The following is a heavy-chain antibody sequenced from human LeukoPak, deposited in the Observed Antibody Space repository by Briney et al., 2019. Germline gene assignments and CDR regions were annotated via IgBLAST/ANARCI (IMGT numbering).Heavy chain of an antibody. Sequence: GGSLRLSCAASGFTFGSYGMHWVRQAPGKGLEWVAVISYDGSNKYYADSVKGRFTISRDNSKNTLYLQMNSQRAEDTAVYYCAKEVKNWNDAPVDYWGQGTLVTVSS. CDR1: GFTFGSYG. CDR3: AKEVKNWNDAPVDY. J-gene: IGHJ4*02. CDR2: ISYDGSNK. D-gene: IGHD1-1*01. V-gene: IGHV3-30*18.